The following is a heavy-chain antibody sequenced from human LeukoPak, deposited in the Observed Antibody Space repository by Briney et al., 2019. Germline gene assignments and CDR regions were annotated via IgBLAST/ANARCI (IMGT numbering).Heavy chain of an antibody. V-gene: IGHV3-30-3*01. Sequence: PGRSLRLSCAASGFTFSSYAMHWVRQAPGKGLEWVAVISYDGSNKYYADSVKGRFTISRDNSKNTLYLQMNSLRAEDTAVYYCARETTRIAVADYWGQGTLVTVSS. D-gene: IGHD6-19*01. CDR1: GFTFSSYA. J-gene: IGHJ4*02. CDR2: ISYDGSNK. CDR3: ARETTRIAVADY.